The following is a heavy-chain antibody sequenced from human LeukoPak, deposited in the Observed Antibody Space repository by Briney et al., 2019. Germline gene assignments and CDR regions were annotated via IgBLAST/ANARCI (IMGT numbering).Heavy chain of an antibody. Sequence: SETLSLTCTVSGGSISSSTYYWGWIRQPPGKGLEWIGIIYYSGSTYYNPSLKSRVTISVDTSKNQFSLKLSSVTAADTAVYYGATLQETTSYNRRFDYWGQGTLVTVSS. V-gene: IGHV4-39*01. D-gene: IGHD1-1*01. CDR3: ATLQETTSYNRRFDY. CDR2: IYYSGST. CDR1: GGSISSSTYY. J-gene: IGHJ4*02.